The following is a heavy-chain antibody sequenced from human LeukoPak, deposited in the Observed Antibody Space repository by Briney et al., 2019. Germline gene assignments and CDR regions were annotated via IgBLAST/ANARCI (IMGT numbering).Heavy chain of an antibody. J-gene: IGHJ3*02. D-gene: IGHD1-26*01. CDR1: GFTFDDYG. CDR2: INWNGGST. Sequence: GGSVRLSCAASGFTFDDYGVSWVRQAPGKGLEWVSGINWNGGSTGYADSVKGRFAISRDNAKNSLYLRMNSLRAEDTAVYYCARAGGTYYGIAFDIWGQGTMVTVSS. CDR3: ARAGGTYYGIAFDI. V-gene: IGHV3-20*04.